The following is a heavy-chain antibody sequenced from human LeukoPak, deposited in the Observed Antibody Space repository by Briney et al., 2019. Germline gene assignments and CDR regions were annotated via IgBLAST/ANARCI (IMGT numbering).Heavy chain of an antibody. CDR2: ISGSGGST. CDR3: AARSNNWYVLGY. Sequence: GGSLRLSCAASGFTFSSYAMSWVRQAPGKGLEWVSGISGSGGSTYYADSVKGRFTISRDNSKNTLYLQMNSLRAEDTAVYYCAARSNNWYVLGYWGQGTLVTVSS. V-gene: IGHV3-23*01. D-gene: IGHD6-13*01. CDR1: GFTFSSYA. J-gene: IGHJ4*02.